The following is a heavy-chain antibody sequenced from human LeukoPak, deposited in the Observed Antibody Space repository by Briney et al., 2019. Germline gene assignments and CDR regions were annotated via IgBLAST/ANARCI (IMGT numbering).Heavy chain of an antibody. Sequence: GGSLRLSCAASGFSLSGYWMTWVRQALGKGLEWVARLHADGVEQNYVDSVTGRFTMSRDNAKNSLDLQMNSLRVEDTAVYYCARGGYSFDYLGQGTLVAVSS. CDR2: LHADGVEQ. V-gene: IGHV3-7*01. CDR3: ARGGYSFDY. J-gene: IGHJ4*02. CDR1: GFSLSGYW. D-gene: IGHD5-18*01.